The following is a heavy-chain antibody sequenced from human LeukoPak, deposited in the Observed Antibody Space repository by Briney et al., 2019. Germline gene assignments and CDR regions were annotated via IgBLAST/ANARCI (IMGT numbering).Heavy chain of an antibody. V-gene: IGHV1-2*02. J-gene: IGHJ3*02. CDR1: GYPFTGYY. D-gene: IGHD5-24*01. CDR3: AREDGYAQNNYDAFDI. CDR2: INPNSGGT. Sequence: ASVKVSCKASGYPFTGYYLHWVRQAPGQGLEWMGWINPNSGGTNYAQKFQGRVTMTRDTSISTAYMALSRLRSDDTAVYYCAREDGYAQNNYDAFDIWGQGTMVTVSS.